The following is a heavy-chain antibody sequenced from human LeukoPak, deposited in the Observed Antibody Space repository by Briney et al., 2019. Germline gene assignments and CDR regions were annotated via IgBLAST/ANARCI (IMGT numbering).Heavy chain of an antibody. J-gene: IGHJ4*02. D-gene: IGHD3-10*01. CDR2: INPNSGGT. V-gene: IGHV1-2*04. Sequence: ASVKVSCKVSGYTLTELSMHWVRQAPGQGLEWMGWINPNSGGTNYAQKFQGWVTMTRDTSISTAYMELSRLRSDDTAVYYCARAYGSGSYYVYWGQGTLVTVSS. CDR3: ARAYGSGSYYVY. CDR1: GYTLTELS.